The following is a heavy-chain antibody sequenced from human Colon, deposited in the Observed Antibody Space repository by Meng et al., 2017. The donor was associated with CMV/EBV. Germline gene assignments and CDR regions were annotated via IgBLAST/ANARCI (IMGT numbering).Heavy chain of an antibody. V-gene: IGHV3-23*01. Sequence: FSSYAMSWVRQAPGKGLQWIASISDSGAETYYEDSVKGRFTISRDNSRNTLYLQINSLTAEDTAMYYCAKSFTNRIPVAGRGLVDPWGQGTLVTVSS. CDR1: FSSYA. J-gene: IGHJ5*02. CDR2: ISDSGAET. D-gene: IGHD6-19*01. CDR3: AKSFTNRIPVAGRGLVDP.